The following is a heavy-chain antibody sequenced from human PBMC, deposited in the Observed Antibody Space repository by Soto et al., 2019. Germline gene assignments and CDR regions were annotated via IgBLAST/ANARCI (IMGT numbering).Heavy chain of an antibody. J-gene: IGHJ4*02. CDR1: GFTFSSHV. Sequence: EVQLWESGGGLVQPGGSLRLSCAVSGFTFSSHVMSWVRQAPGKGLEWVSAIRGTGGTYYADSVKGRFTISRDNSKNPLYLQMNNLSDEDTAVYYCARDRRGAYFSGGICYSPDYWGQGTLFIGAS. D-gene: IGHD2-15*01. CDR2: IRGTGGT. CDR3: ARDRRGAYFSGGICYSPDY. V-gene: IGHV3-23*01.